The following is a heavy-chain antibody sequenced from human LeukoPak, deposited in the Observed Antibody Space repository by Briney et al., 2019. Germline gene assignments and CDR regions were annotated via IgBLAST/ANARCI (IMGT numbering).Heavy chain of an antibody. CDR3: AREQDIGMVSALDY. D-gene: IGHD5-18*01. J-gene: IGHJ4*02. V-gene: IGHV1-2*02. CDR1: GYTFTGYY. CDR2: FNPNSGDT. Sequence: VASVKVSCKPSGYTFTGYYMHWVRQAPGLGLEWIGWFNPNSGDTNYAQKFQGRVTMTRDTSISTAYMELSRLRSDDTAVYYCAREQDIGMVSALDYWGQGTLVTVSS.